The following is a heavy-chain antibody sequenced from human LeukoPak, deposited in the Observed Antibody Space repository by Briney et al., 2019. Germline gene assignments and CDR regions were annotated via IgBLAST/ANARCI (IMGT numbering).Heavy chain of an antibody. CDR3: ARGNADYSGNWFDP. CDR2: IYHSGGT. CDR1: GGSISSNNW. V-gene: IGHV4-4*02. J-gene: IGHJ5*02. Sequence: SGTPSLTCAVFGGSISSNNWWTWVRQSPEKGLEWIGEIYHSGGTTYNPSLKSRVTLSVDKSKNQYSLKLTSVTAADTAVYYCARGNADYSGNWFDPWGQGTLVTVSS. D-gene: IGHD4-17*01.